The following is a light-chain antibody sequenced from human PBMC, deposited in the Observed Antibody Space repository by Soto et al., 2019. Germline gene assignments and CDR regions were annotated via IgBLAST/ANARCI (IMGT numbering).Light chain of an antibody. J-gene: IGKJ5*01. Sequence: EIVMTQSPATLSMSPGERVTLSCRASQSISSSLAWYQQKRGQAPRLLMYDVSTRATGVPARFSGSGSGTEFTLTISSLQSEDFALYYCQQYDHWPPATFGQGTRLEIK. V-gene: IGKV3-15*01. CDR1: QSISSS. CDR3: QQYDHWPPAT. CDR2: DVS.